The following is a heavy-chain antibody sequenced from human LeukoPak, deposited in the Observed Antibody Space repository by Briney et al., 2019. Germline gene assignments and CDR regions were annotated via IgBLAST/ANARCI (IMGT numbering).Heavy chain of an antibody. D-gene: IGHD6-13*01. Sequence: GGSLRLSCAAAGFTVSSNYMSWVRHAPGKGLEWVSVIYSGGSTYYAASVKGRVTISRDNSKNTLYLQMNSLRAEDTAVYYCARVSRIAAAWYMDVWGKGTTVTVSS. CDR1: GFTVSSNY. V-gene: IGHV3-53*01. CDR2: IYSGGST. J-gene: IGHJ6*03. CDR3: ARVSRIAAAWYMDV.